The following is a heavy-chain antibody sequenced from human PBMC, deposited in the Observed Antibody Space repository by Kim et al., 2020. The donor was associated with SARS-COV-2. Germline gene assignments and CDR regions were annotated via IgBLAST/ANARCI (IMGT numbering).Heavy chain of an antibody. V-gene: IGHV1-69*13. CDR2: IIPIFGTA. Sequence: SVKVSCKASGGTFSSYAISWVRQAPGQGLEWMGGIIPIFGTANYAQKFQGRVTITADESTSTAYMELSSLRSEDTAVYYCARVLRLDSRGDGYNYFDYWGQGTLVTVSS. J-gene: IGHJ4*02. CDR3: ARVLRLDSRGDGYNYFDY. D-gene: IGHD3-10*01. CDR1: GGTFSSYA.